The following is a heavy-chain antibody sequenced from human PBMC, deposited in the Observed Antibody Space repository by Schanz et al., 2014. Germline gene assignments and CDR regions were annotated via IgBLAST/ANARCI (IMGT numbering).Heavy chain of an antibody. CDR2: IYYSGST. CDR1: GGSISSVGYY. Sequence: QVQLQESGPGLVKPSQTLSLTCTVSGGSISSVGYYWSWIRQHPGKGLEWIGYIYYSGSTYYNPSLKSRVPISLDTSKNQFSLTLTSLTAADTAVYYCARDTTWRLDLWGRGTLVTVSS. J-gene: IGHJ2*01. V-gene: IGHV4-31*03. CDR3: ARDTTWRLDL. D-gene: IGHD1-1*01.